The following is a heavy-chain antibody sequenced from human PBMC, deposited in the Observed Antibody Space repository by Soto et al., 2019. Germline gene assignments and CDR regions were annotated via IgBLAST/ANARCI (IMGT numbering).Heavy chain of an antibody. CDR1: GVTFSNYA. V-gene: IGHV3-23*01. J-gene: IGHJ4*02. Sequence: VQLLESGGGFVQPGGSLRLSCAASGVTFSNYAMSWVRQAPGKALEWVASINIVGGNTNYADSVRGRFTMSRDDSKNTVFLQMNSMRAEDTAIYYCTKNYYFDSWGQGTLVNVSS. CDR3: TKNYYFDS. CDR2: INIVGGNT.